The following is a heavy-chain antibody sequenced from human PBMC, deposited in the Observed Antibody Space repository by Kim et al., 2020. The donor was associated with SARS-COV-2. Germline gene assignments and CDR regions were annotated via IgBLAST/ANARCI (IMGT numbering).Heavy chain of an antibody. V-gene: IGHV7-4-1*02. CDR1: GYTFTSYA. Sequence: ASVKVSCKASGYTFTSYAMNWVRQAPGQGLEWMGWINTNTGNPTYAQGFTGRFVFSLDTSVSTAYLQISSLKAEDTAVYYCARDFMESMVRGPKAPTYYYYGMDVWGQGTTVTVSS. CDR3: ARDFMESMVRGPKAPTYYYYGMDV. D-gene: IGHD3-10*01. CDR2: INTNTGNP. J-gene: IGHJ6*02.